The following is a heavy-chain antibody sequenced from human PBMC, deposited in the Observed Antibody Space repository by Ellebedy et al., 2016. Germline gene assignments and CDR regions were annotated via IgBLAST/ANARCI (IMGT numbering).Heavy chain of an antibody. V-gene: IGHV3-23*01. CDR3: AKDRWLVAAGPGADD. CDR1: GFTFSIYA. CDR2: IGGSGTST. D-gene: IGHD6-13*01. J-gene: IGHJ4*02. Sequence: GESLKISCAASGFTFSIYAMSWVRQAPGKGLEWVSAIGGSGTSTFYADSVKGRFTISRDNSKNTLYLQMNSLRVEDTAIYYCAKDRWLVAAGPGADDWGQGTLVTVSS.